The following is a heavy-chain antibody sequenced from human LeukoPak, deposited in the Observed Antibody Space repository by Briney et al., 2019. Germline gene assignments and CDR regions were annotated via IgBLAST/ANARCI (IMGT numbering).Heavy chain of an antibody. D-gene: IGHD3-10*01. CDR2: INPNSGGT. V-gene: IGHV1-2*02. J-gene: IGHJ1*01. Sequence: ASVKVSCKTSGYTFTAYYIHWVRQAPGQGLEWMGWINPNSGGTNYEQKFQGRVTMTGDTSISTAYMELSRLRSDDTAVYYCASSTLGELSLAEYFQHWGQGTLVTVSS. CDR3: ASSTLGELSLAEYFQH. CDR1: GYTFTAYY.